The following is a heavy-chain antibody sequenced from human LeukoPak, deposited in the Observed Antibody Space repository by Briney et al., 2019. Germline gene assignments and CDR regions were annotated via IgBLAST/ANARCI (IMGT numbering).Heavy chain of an antibody. V-gene: IGHV3-21*01. D-gene: IGHD4-17*01. CDR2: SSNIANYK. Sequence: PGGSLRLSCATSGFTFSSYSMHWVRQAPGKGLEWVSSSSNIANYKYYADSVKGRFTISRDNAKNSLCLQMDSLRAEDTAVYFCARTRYGDYAFDYWGQGTLVTVSS. CDR1: GFTFSSYS. J-gene: IGHJ4*02. CDR3: ARTRYGDYAFDY.